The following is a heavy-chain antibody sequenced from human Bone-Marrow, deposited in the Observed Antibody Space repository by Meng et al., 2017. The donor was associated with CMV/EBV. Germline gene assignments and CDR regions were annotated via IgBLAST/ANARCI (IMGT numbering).Heavy chain of an antibody. CDR2: IRSKANSYAT. CDR1: GFTFSGSA. V-gene: IGHV3-73*01. D-gene: IGHD2-2*01. Sequence: GESLKISCAASGFTFSGSAMHWVRQASGKGPEWVGRIRSKANSYATAYAASVKGRFTISRDNAKNSLYLQMNSLRAEDTAVYYCARADCSSTSCPRVYYYYGMDVWGQGTTVTVSS. J-gene: IGHJ6*02. CDR3: ARADCSSTSCPRVYYYYGMDV.